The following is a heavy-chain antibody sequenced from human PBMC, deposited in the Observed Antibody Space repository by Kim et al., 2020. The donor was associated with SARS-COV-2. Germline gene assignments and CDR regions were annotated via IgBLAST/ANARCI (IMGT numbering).Heavy chain of an antibody. D-gene: IGHD6-13*01. J-gene: IGHJ6*03. CDR1: GFTFSSYG. V-gene: IGHV3-30*02. CDR3: AKVAAAGPYYYYYYMDV. CDR2: MWFDGSNK. Sequence: GGSLRLSCAASGFTFSSYGMHWVRQAPGKGLEWMAFMWFDGSNKNYSDSVKGRFAISRDNSKNTLYPQMSNLRVDDTAVYYCAKVAAAGPYYYYYYMDV.